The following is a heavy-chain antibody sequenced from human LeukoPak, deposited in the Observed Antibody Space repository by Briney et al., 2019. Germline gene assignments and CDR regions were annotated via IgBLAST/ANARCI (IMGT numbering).Heavy chain of an antibody. CDR2: KYSSGST. Sequence: SETLSLTCTVSGGSISSYYWSWIRQPAGKGLEWIGRKYSSGSTDYNPSLKSRVTISVDTSKNQFSLKLSSVTAADTAVYYCARWYYYDSSGAVDYWGQGTLVTVSS. CDR3: ARWYYYDSSGAVDY. V-gene: IGHV4-4*07. J-gene: IGHJ4*02. CDR1: GGSISSYY. D-gene: IGHD3-22*01.